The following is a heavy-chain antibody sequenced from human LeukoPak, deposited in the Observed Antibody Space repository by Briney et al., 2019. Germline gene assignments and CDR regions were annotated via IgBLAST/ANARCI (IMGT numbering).Heavy chain of an antibody. J-gene: IGHJ4*02. CDR1: GVSISSSNDY. Sequence: SETLSLTCTVSGVSISSSNDYWVWIPRPPGKGLKGIGSIYDSWANYYNPSLESRVPMSVDTSKNQFSLKLSSVTAADTAVYHCARLLPGSSRYFFDYWGQGT. D-gene: IGHD6-13*01. CDR3: ARLLPGSSRYFFDY. V-gene: IGHV4-39*01. CDR2: IYDSWAN.